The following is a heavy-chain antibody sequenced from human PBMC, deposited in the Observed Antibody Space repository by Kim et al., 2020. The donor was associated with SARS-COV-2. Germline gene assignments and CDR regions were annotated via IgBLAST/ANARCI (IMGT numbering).Heavy chain of an antibody. CDR2: INQDGSQK. D-gene: IGHD1-26*01. Sequence: GGSLRLSCAASGFSFGYFWMTWVRQAPGKGLEWVANINQDGSQKYFSDSVKGRFTISRGNARDLMYLQMTSLRVEDTAVYHCVSEDYSVRVVANYWGQGT. CDR3: VSEDYSVRVVANY. CDR1: GFSFGYFW. J-gene: IGHJ4*02. V-gene: IGHV3-7*03.